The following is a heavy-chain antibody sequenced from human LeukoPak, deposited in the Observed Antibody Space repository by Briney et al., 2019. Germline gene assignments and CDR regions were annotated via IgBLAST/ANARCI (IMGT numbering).Heavy chain of an antibody. D-gene: IGHD6-13*01. Sequence: SETLSLTCTVSGASFNSGTYYWGWIRQPPGKGLEWIGTIYYSGNTNYNPSLNSRVTISVDTSKNQFSLKLTSASAADTAVYYCAMAPCGPYSSTWKSPFDYLGQGTLVIVSS. CDR1: GASFNSGTYY. CDR2: IYYSGNT. V-gene: IGHV4-39*01. J-gene: IGHJ4*02. CDR3: AMAPCGPYSSTWKSPFDY.